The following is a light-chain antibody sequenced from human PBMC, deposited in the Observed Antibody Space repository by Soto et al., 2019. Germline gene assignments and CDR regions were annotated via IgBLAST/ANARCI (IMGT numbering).Light chain of an antibody. Sequence: QSVLTQSPSASASLGASVNLTCTLSSGHSNYAIAWHQQQPEKGPRFLMKLNSDGSHTKGDGIPDRFSGSSSGAERYLTISSLQSEDEADYYCQTWGTGIQVFGGGTKVTVL. CDR2: LNSDGSH. CDR3: QTWGTGIQV. J-gene: IGLJ2*01. V-gene: IGLV4-69*01. CDR1: SGHSNYA.